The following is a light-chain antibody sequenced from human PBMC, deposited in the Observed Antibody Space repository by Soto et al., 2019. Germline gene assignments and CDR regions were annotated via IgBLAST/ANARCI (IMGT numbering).Light chain of an antibody. V-gene: IGKV1-5*01. CDR1: QSISSW. Sequence: IQMTHSPSTLSASLADIVTITCRASQSISSWLAWYQQKPGKAPKLLIYDASSLESGVPSRFSGSGSGTEFTLTISSLQPDDFATYYCQHYNSYSEAFGQGTKVDIK. CDR2: DAS. J-gene: IGKJ1*01. CDR3: QHYNSYSEA.